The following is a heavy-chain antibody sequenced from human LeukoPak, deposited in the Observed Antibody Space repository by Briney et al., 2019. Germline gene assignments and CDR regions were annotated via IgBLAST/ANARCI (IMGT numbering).Heavy chain of an antibody. CDR1: GYTLTELS. V-gene: IGHV1-24*01. Sequence: ASVKVSCKVSGYTLTELSMHWVRQAPGKGLEWMGGFDPEDGETIYAQKFQGRVTMTEDTSTNTAYMELSSLRSEDTAVYYCATDIVVVPAAIQGNWFDPWGQGTLVTVSS. CDR2: FDPEDGET. CDR3: ATDIVVVPAAIQGNWFDP. J-gene: IGHJ5*02. D-gene: IGHD2-2*02.